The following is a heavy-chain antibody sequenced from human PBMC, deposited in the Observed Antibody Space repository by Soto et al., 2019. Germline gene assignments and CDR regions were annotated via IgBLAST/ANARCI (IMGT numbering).Heavy chain of an antibody. Sequence: VGSLRLSCSASGFTFSEYSMHWVRQAPGKGLQYVSTISSDGDITYYADSVKGRFTISRDNSKNTLYLQMNSLRPEDTTVYYCVKVSTFYDILTGYYSTNFFDPWGQGTLVTVSS. D-gene: IGHD3-9*01. CDR1: GFTFSEYS. V-gene: IGHV3-64D*06. CDR3: VKVSTFYDILTGYYSTNFFDP. J-gene: IGHJ5*02. CDR2: ISSDGDIT.